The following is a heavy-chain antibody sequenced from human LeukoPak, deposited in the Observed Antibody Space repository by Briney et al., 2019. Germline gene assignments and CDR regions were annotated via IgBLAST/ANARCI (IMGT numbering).Heavy chain of an antibody. D-gene: IGHD3-3*01. Sequence: SVKVSCKASGGTFSSYTISWVRQAPGQGLEWMGRIIPILGTANYAQKFQGRVTITADKSTSTAYMELSSLRSEDTAVYYCARDPGFWSGYYTSGLFDPWGQGTLVTVSS. CDR3: ARDPGFWSGYYTSGLFDP. CDR1: GGTFSSYT. CDR2: IIPILGTA. V-gene: IGHV1-69*08. J-gene: IGHJ5*02.